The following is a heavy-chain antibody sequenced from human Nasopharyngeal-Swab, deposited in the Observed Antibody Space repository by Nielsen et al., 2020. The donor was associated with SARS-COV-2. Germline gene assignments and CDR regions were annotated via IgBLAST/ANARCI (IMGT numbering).Heavy chain of an antibody. Sequence: VRQMPGKGLEWMGIIYPGDSDTRYSPSFQGQDTISADKSISTAYLQWSSLKASDTAMYYCARPAGGGYFDYWGQGTLVTVSS. CDR3: ARPAGGGYFDY. J-gene: IGHJ4*02. CDR2: IYPGDSDT. D-gene: IGHD3-16*01. V-gene: IGHV5-51*01.